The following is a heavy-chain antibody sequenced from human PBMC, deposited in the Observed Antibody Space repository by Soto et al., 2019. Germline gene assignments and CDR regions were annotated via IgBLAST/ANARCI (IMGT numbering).Heavy chain of an antibody. Sequence: QVQLVQSGAEVKKPGASVKVSCKASGYTFTSYGISWVRQAPGQGLEWMGWISAYNGNTNYAQKLQGRVTMTTDTSTSTAYMELRSLRSDDTAVYYCARHGLLDYVWGSYRVGYYSDYWGQGTLVTVSS. CDR2: ISAYNGNT. CDR3: ARHGLLDYVWGSYRVGYYSDY. D-gene: IGHD3-16*02. V-gene: IGHV1-18*01. J-gene: IGHJ4*02. CDR1: GYTFTSYG.